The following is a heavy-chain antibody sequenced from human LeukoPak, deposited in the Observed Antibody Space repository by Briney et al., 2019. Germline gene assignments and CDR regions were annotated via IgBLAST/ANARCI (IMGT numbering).Heavy chain of an antibody. V-gene: IGHV3-23*01. J-gene: IGHJ3*02. CDR2: ISGSGGST. CDR3: AREAGDI. Sequence: GGSLRLSCTASGFTFNNYAMSWVRQAPGKGLEWVSTISGSGGSTDYADSAKGRFTISRDSTKNTLYLQMNSLRAEDTAVYYCAREAGDIWGQGTMVTVSS. D-gene: IGHD6-13*01. CDR1: GFTFNNYA.